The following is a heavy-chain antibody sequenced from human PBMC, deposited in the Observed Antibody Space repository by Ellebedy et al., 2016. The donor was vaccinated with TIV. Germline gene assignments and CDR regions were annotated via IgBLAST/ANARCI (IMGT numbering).Heavy chain of an antibody. Sequence: GGSLRLXCAASGFTFSSYSMNWVRQAPGKGLEWVSSISSSSSYIYYADSVKGRFIISRDNAKNSLYLQMNSLRAEDTAVYYCARDFGIAAAGALYDAFDIWGQGTMVTVSS. CDR3: ARDFGIAAAGALYDAFDI. J-gene: IGHJ3*02. D-gene: IGHD6-13*01. CDR1: GFTFSSYS. V-gene: IGHV3-21*01. CDR2: ISSSSSYI.